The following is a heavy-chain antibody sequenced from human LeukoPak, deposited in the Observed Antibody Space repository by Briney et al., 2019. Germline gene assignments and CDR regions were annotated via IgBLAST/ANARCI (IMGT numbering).Heavy chain of an antibody. CDR2: IKWDGGRT. J-gene: IGHJ4*02. Sequence: PGGSLRLSCAASGFTFDDHGMSWVRQAPGKGLEWVSGIKWDGGRTGYADSVKGRFTISRDNSKNTLYLQMNSLRAEDTAVYYCAKGLSGSYRGPNDYWGQGTLVTVSS. D-gene: IGHD1-26*01. CDR3: AKGLSGSYRGPNDY. CDR1: GFTFDDHG. V-gene: IGHV3-20*04.